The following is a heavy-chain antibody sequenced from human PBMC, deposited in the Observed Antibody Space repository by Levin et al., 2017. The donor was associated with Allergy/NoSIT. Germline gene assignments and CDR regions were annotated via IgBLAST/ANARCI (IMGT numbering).Heavy chain of an antibody. J-gene: IGHJ4*02. V-gene: IGHV3-33*06. CDR1: GFTFSHYG. CDR2: IWYDGTNT. D-gene: IGHD6-13*01. CDR3: ANEGNGDGTY. Sequence: GGSLRLSCAASGFTFSHYGMHWVRQAPGKGLEWVAVIWYDGTNTYYADSVKGRFTVSRDNSKNTLYLQIHSLRAEDTAVYYCANEGNGDGTYWGQGTLVTVSS.